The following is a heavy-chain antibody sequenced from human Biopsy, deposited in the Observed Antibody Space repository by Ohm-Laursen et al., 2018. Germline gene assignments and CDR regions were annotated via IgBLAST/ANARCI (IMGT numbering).Heavy chain of an antibody. CDR2: IGWADYK. CDR1: GFSLSARGMC. Sequence: PTQTLTLTCDFSGFSLSARGMCVSWIRPPPGKALEWLARIGWADYKVLSVFLKDKLSISKATSENQVVLTMTNADPADTGTYFCARTPIAIFSAGLVYRHRRHLQGMDVWDQGTAVTVS. V-gene: IGHV2-70*16. D-gene: IGHD6-13*01. CDR3: ARTPIAIFSAGLVYRHRRHLQGMDV. J-gene: IGHJ6*02.